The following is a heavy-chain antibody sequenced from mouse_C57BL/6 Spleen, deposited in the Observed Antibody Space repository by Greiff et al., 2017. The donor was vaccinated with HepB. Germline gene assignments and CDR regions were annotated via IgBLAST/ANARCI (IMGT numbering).Heavy chain of an antibody. Sequence: VHVKQSGAELVKPGASVKLSCTASGFNIKDYYMHWVKQRTEQGLEWIGRIDPEDGETKYAPKFQGKATITADTSSNTAYLQLSSLTSEDSAVYYCARSLRLGEDYFDYWGQGTTLTVSS. V-gene: IGHV14-2*01. CDR3: ARSLRLGEDYFDY. CDR2: IDPEDGET. D-gene: IGHD2-4*01. CDR1: GFNIKDYY. J-gene: IGHJ2*01.